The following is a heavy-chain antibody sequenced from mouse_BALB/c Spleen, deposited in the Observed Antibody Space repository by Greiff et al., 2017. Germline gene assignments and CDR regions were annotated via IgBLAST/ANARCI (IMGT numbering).Heavy chain of an antibody. CDR2: ISDGGSYT. CDR3: AREIAY. J-gene: IGHJ3*01. CDR1: GFTFSDYY. Sequence: DVKLVESGGGLVKPGGSLKLSCAASGFTFSDYYMYWVRQTPEKRLEWVATISDGGSYTYYPDSVKGRFTISRDNAKNNLYLQMSSLKSEDTAMYYCAREIAYWGQGTLVTVSA. V-gene: IGHV5-4*02.